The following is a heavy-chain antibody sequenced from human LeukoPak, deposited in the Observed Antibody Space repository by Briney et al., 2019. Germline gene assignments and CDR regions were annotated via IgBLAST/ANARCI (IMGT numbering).Heavy chain of an antibody. CDR2: IYTSGST. J-gene: IGHJ4*02. Sequence: SETLSLTCTVSGGSISSYYWSWIRQPAGKGLEWIGRIYTSGSTNYNPSLKSRVTMSVGTSKNQFSLKLSSVTAADTAVYYCARVSREMWYFDYWGQGTLVTVSS. V-gene: IGHV4-4*07. D-gene: IGHD5-24*01. CDR3: ARVSREMWYFDY. CDR1: GGSISSYY.